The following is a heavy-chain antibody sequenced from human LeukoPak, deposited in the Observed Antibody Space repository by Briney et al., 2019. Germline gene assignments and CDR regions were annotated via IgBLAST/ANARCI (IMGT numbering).Heavy chain of an antibody. D-gene: IGHD3-22*01. CDR1: GFPFSSYS. Sequence: GGSLRLSCAASGFPFSSYSMNWVRQAPGKGLEWVSCISSSSSYIYYADSVKGRFTISRDNAKKSLYLQMNSLRAEDTAVYYCARGKYDSSGYPLPGFDYWGQGTLVTVSS. J-gene: IGHJ4*02. CDR2: ISSSSSYI. V-gene: IGHV3-21*01. CDR3: ARGKYDSSGYPLPGFDY.